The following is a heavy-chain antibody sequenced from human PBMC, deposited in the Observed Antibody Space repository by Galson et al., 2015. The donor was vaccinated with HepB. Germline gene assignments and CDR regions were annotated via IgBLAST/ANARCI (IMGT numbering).Heavy chain of an antibody. CDR3: ARGTIFGVVPVDY. J-gene: IGHJ4*02. V-gene: IGHV3-21*01. D-gene: IGHD3-3*01. CDR2: ISSSSRSI. CDR1: GFTFSSYT. Sequence: SLRLSCAASGFTFSSYTMNWVRQAPGKGLEWVSSISSSSRSIYYADSMKGRFTISRDNARNSLYLQMNSLRAEDTAVYYCARGTIFGVVPVDYWGQGTLVTVSS.